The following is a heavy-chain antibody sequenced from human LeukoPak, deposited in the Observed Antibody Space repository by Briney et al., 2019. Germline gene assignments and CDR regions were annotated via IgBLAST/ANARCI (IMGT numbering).Heavy chain of an antibody. Sequence: GESLRLSCVASGFTFSNFGVHWVRQAPGKGLEWVAVISYNGHYEYYGESVKGRFTISRDNSKNTVSLQMDNLRIEDTAVYYCARGSGGQWESFEYYYYMDVWGKGTTVTVSS. CDR1: GFTFSNFG. D-gene: IGHD1-26*01. V-gene: IGHV3-30*03. CDR3: ARGSGGQWESFEYYYYMDV. CDR2: ISYNGHYE. J-gene: IGHJ6*03.